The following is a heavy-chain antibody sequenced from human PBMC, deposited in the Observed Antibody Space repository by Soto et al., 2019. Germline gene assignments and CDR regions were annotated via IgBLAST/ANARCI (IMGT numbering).Heavy chain of an antibody. CDR2: IIPIFGTA. Sequence: SVKVSCKASGGTFSSYAISWVRQAPGQGLEWMGGIIPIFGTANYAKKYQGRVTITADESTSTAYMELSRLRSEDTAVYYCARAINSSSWYSFFSYWGQGTLVTVSS. J-gene: IGHJ4*02. V-gene: IGHV1-69*13. D-gene: IGHD6-13*01. CDR3: ARAINSSSWYSFFSY. CDR1: GGTFSSYA.